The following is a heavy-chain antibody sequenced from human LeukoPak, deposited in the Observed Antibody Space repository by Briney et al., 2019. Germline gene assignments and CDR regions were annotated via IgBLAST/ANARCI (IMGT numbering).Heavy chain of an antibody. J-gene: IGHJ5*02. D-gene: IGHD3-22*01. CDR2: IYPGDSDT. V-gene: IGHV5-51*01. CDR3: ARHGDSSSFKNWFDP. Sequence: GESLKISCKGSGYSFTSYWIGWVRQMPGKGLEWMGIIYPGDSDTRYSPSFQGQVTISADKSISTAYLQWSSPKASDTAMYYCARHGDSSSFKNWFDPWGQGTLVTVSS. CDR1: GYSFTSYW.